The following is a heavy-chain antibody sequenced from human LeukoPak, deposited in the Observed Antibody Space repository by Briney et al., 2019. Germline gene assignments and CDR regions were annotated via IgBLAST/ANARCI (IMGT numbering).Heavy chain of an antibody. CDR1: GFSFTNYA. CDR2: LSGGGTT. Sequence: GGSLKLSCAASGFSFTNYAMNWVRQPPGKGLEWVSSLSGGGTTYYADSVKGRFTISRDISNNTLYLQMNSLRADDTAVYYCARELGRAVNQYAIAYFRQGGQGTLVTVPS. J-gene: IGHJ4*02. CDR3: ARELGRAVNQYAIAYFRQ. V-gene: IGHV3-23*01. D-gene: IGHD7-27*01.